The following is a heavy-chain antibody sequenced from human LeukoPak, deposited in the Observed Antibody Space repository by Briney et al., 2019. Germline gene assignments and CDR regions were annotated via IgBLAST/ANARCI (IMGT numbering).Heavy chain of an antibody. CDR2: ISSNGYNT. J-gene: IGHJ3*02. CDR1: GFTFSSYA. CDR3: VKGGEYSSSASDI. D-gene: IGHD6-13*01. V-gene: IGHV3-64D*09. Sequence: PGGSLRLSCSASGFTFSSYAMHWVRQATGKGLEHVSVISSNGYNTYYADSVKGRFTISRDNSKNTLYLQMSSLGVEDTAVYCCVKGGEYSSSASDIWGQGTMVTVSS.